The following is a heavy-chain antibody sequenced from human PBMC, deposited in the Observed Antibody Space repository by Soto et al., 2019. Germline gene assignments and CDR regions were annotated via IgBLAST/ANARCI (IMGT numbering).Heavy chain of an antibody. CDR2: VTGSGGSA. CDR1: GFTFSNYG. V-gene: IGHV3-23*01. CDR3: VSGFGYHLY. J-gene: IGHJ4*02. D-gene: IGHD3-22*01. Sequence: EVQLLESGGALVQPGGSLTLSCVASGFTFSNYGMSWVRHSPGTGLDWVSLVTGSGGSAYYADSVKGRFTISRDNSKNTLYLQMNSLRAEDTAVYHCVSGFGYHLYWGQGSLVTVSS.